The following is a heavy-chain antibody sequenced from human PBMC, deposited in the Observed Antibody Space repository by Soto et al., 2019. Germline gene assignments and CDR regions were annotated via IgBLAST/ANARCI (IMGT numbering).Heavy chain of an antibody. Sequence: QVQLVQSGAEVKKPGSSVKVSCKASGGTFSSYAISWVRQAPGQGLECMGGIIPIFGTANYAQKFQGRVTITADESTSTAYMELSSLRSEDTAVYYCARQGAALRDYYYGMDVWGQGTTVTVSS. D-gene: IGHD6-25*01. CDR2: IIPIFGTA. CDR3: ARQGAALRDYYYGMDV. V-gene: IGHV1-69*12. J-gene: IGHJ6*02. CDR1: GGTFSSYA.